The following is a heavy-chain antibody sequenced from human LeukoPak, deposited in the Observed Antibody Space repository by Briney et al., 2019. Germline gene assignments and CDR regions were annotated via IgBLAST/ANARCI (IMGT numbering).Heavy chain of an antibody. D-gene: IGHD3-10*01. J-gene: IGHJ4*02. CDR2: INPNTGGT. V-gene: IGHV1-2*02. CDR3: ARGRATMVRGVIAK. CDR1: GYIFTGYY. Sequence: EASVKVSCKASGYIFTGYYIHWVRQAPGQGLEWMGWINPNTGGTNYAQKFQGRVTMTRDTSIRTAYMELSRLRSEDTALYYCARGRATMVRGVIAKWGQGTLVTVSS.